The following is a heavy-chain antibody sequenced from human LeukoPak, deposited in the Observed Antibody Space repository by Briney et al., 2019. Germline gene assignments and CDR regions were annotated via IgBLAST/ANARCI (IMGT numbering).Heavy chain of an antibody. Sequence: PSETLSLTCTVSGVSISSYYWSWIRQPPGKGLEWIGYIYYSGSTNYNPSLKSRVTTSVDMSKNQFSLKLSSVTAADTAVYYCARDRNYGSGSYAFDIWGQGTMVTVSS. CDR2: IYYSGST. V-gene: IGHV4-59*01. CDR1: GVSISSYY. D-gene: IGHD3-10*01. CDR3: ARDRNYGSGSYAFDI. J-gene: IGHJ3*02.